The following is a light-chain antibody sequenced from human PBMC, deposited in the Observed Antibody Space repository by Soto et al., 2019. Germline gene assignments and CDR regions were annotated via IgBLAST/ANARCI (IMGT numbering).Light chain of an antibody. CDR2: GAS. J-gene: IGKJ2*01. V-gene: IGKV3-15*01. CDR1: QSISSS. CDR3: QQYNNGPTYT. Sequence: EIVMTQSPATLSVSPGERATLSCRASQSISSSLAWYQQKPGQAPRLLIYGASPRATCIPARFSVSGSGTEFTLTISSLQSEDFAVYYCQQYNNGPTYTFGQGTKLEIK.